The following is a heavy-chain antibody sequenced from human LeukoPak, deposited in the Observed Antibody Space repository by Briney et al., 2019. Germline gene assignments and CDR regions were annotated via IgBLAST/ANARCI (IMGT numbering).Heavy chain of an antibody. J-gene: IGHJ4*02. CDR1: GFTFSSYA. D-gene: IGHD3-22*01. Sequence: PGGSLRLSCAASGFTFSSYAMSWVRQAPGKGLEWVSAISGSGGSTYYADSVKGRFTISRDNSKNTLYLQMNSLRAEDTAVYYCAKAPDSSGYYYLDYWGQGTLVTVSS. CDR3: AKAPDSSGYYYLDY. CDR2: ISGSGGST. V-gene: IGHV3-23*01.